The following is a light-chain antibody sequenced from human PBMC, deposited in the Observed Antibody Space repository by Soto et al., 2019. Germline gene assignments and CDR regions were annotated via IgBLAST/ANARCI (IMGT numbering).Light chain of an antibody. Sequence: EIMMTQSPATLSVSPGERATFSCRASQSVSSNLAWYQQKAGQAPRLLIYGASARATGIPARFSGSGSGTEFTLSISSLQSEDFAVYYCQQYNNWPPFTFGPGTKVDIK. CDR2: GAS. J-gene: IGKJ3*01. V-gene: IGKV3-15*01. CDR1: QSVSSN. CDR3: QQYNNWPPFT.